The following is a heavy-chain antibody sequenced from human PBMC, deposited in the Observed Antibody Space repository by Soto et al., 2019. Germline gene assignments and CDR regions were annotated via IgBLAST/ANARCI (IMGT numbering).Heavy chain of an antibody. CDR1: GFTFGSYW. Sequence: PGGSLRLSCAASGFTFGSYWMSWARQAPGKGLEWVANIKQDESEKYYVDSVKGRFTISRDNAKNSLYLQMNSLRAEDTAVYYCARARKSYQLLSPYFDYWGQGTLVTVSS. V-gene: IGHV3-7*04. D-gene: IGHD2-2*01. CDR2: IKQDESEK. CDR3: ARARKSYQLLSPYFDY. J-gene: IGHJ4*02.